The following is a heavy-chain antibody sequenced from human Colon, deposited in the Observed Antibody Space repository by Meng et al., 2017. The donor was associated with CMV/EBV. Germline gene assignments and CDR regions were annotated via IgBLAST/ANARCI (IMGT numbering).Heavy chain of an antibody. V-gene: IGHV3-7*01. CDR3: VRYANSHYGMDV. D-gene: IGHD2-21*01. Sequence: GESLKISCAASGFTFTTFWMTWVRQAPGKGLEWVSNIKEDGSDQWYVDSVRGRFTISRDNARQSVFLQMDSLRAEATAVYYCVRYANSHYGMDVWGQGTTVTVSS. J-gene: IGHJ6*02. CDR2: IKEDGSDQ. CDR1: GFTFTTFW.